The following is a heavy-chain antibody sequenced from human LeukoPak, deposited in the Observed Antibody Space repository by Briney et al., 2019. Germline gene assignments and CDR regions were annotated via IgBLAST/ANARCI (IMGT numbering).Heavy chain of an antibody. Sequence: PSETLFLTCAVYGGSFSGYYWSWLRQPPGKGLAWIWEINHSGSTNYNPSLKSRVTISVDTSKNQFSLRLSSVTAADTAVYYCARGCRDFWSGYYDYWGQGTLVTVSS. D-gene: IGHD3-3*01. CDR3: ARGCRDFWSGYYDY. V-gene: IGHV4-34*01. CDR2: INHSGST. J-gene: IGHJ4*02. CDR1: GGSFSGYY.